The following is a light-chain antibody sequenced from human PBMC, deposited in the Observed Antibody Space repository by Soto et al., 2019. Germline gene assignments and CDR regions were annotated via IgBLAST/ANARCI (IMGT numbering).Light chain of an antibody. CDR2: STN. CDR1: SGSVSTSYY. CDR3: VLYMGSGIGV. Sequence: QTVVTQEPSFSVSPGRTVTLTCGLSSGSVSTSYYPSWYQQTPGQAPRTLIYSTNTRSSGVHDRFSGSILGNKAALTITGSQADDESDYYCVLYMGSGIGVFGGGTKLTVL. J-gene: IGLJ3*02. V-gene: IGLV8-61*01.